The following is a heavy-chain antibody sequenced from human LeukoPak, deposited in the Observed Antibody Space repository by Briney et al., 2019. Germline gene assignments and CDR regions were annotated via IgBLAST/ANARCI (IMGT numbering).Heavy chain of an antibody. D-gene: IGHD3-22*01. CDR2: INWNGGST. Sequence: RAGGSLRLSCAASGFTFDDYGMSWVRQAPGKGLEWVSGINWNGGSTGYADSVKGRFTISRDNAKNSLYLQMNSLRAEDTAVYYCARDSLPHYYDSSGYPTDYWGQGTLVTVSS. V-gene: IGHV3-20*04. J-gene: IGHJ4*02. CDR3: ARDSLPHYYDSSGYPTDY. CDR1: GFTFDDYG.